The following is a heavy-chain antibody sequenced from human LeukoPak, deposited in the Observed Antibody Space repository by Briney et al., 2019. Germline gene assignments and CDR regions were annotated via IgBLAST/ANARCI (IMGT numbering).Heavy chain of an antibody. J-gene: IGHJ3*02. Sequence: ASVTVSFMVSGYTLTELSMHWVRQAPGRGGEWMGGFDPEDGETIYAQKFHGRVTMTEDTSTDTAYMELSSLRSDDTAVYYCARGSVATIPDDAFDIWGQGTMVTVSS. CDR2: FDPEDGET. CDR1: GYTLTELS. V-gene: IGHV1-24*01. CDR3: ARGSVATIPDDAFDI. D-gene: IGHD5-12*01.